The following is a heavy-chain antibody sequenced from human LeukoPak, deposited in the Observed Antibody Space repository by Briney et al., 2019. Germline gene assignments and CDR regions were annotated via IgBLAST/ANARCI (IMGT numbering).Heavy chain of an antibody. CDR3: ARASGPFDY. D-gene: IGHD3-10*01. Sequence: GGSLRLSCAVSGFTFSNYNMIWVRQAPGKGLEWVAVIWNDGSNKYYADSVKGRFTISRDNSKNTLYLQMNSLRAEDTAVYSCARASGPFDYWGQGTLVTVSS. CDR2: IWNDGSNK. CDR1: GFTFSNYN. V-gene: IGHV3-33*08. J-gene: IGHJ4*02.